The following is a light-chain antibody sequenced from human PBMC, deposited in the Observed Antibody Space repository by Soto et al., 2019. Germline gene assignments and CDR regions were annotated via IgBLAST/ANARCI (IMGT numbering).Light chain of an antibody. CDR2: WAS. CDR1: QSVLYSSNNKDY. V-gene: IGKV4-1*01. CDR3: QQYYSTPYT. J-gene: IGKJ2*01. Sequence: DIVMTQSPDSLAVSLGERATINCKSSQSVLYSSNNKDYLAWYQQKPGQPPKLLIYWASTRESWVPDRFSGSGSGTDFTLTISSLQAEDVAVYYCQQYYSTPYTFGQGTNLEIK.